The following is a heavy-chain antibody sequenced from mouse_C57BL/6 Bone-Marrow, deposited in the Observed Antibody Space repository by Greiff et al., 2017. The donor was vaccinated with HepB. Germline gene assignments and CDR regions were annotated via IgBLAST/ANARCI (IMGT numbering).Heavy chain of an antibody. CDR2: INYDGSST. D-gene: IGHD1-1*01. CDR3: ARDGLRYYFDY. Sequence: EVKLMESEGGLVQPGSSMKLSCTASGFTFSDYYMAWVRQVPEKGLEWVANINYDGSSTYYLDSLKSRFIISRDNAKNILYLQMSSLKSEDTATYYCARDGLRYYFDYWGQGTTLTVSS. J-gene: IGHJ2*01. CDR1: GFTFSDYY. V-gene: IGHV5-16*01.